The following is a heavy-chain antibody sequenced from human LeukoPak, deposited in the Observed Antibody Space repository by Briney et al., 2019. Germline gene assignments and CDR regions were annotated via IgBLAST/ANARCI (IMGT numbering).Heavy chain of an antibody. CDR1: GFTFSSHW. Sequence: GGSLRLSCAASGFTFSSHWMHWVRQDPGKGLVWVSRINGDGSSRDYAESVKGRFTISRDNAKNTVHLQMNSLGAEDTAVYYCVRDLMPGFDPWGQGTLVTVSS. CDR2: INGDGSSR. V-gene: IGHV3-74*01. J-gene: IGHJ5*02. CDR3: VRDLMPGFDP. D-gene: IGHD2-2*01.